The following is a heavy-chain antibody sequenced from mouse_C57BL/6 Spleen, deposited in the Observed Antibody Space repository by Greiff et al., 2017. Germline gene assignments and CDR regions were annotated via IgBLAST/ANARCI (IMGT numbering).Heavy chain of an antibody. V-gene: IGHV5-17*01. CDR3: ARQGPFYYGSSYWYFDV. D-gene: IGHD1-1*01. CDR1: GFTFSDYG. CDR2: ISSGSSTI. J-gene: IGHJ1*03. Sequence: EVQLQESGGGLVKPGGSLKLSCAASGFTFSDYGMHWVRQAPEKGLEWVAYISSGSSTIYYADTVKGRFTISRDNAKNTLFLQMTSLRSEDTAMYYCARQGPFYYGSSYWYFDVWGTGTTVTVSS.